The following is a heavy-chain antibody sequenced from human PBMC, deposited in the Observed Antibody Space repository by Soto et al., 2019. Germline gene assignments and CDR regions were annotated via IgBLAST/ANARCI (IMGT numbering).Heavy chain of an antibody. V-gene: IGHV1-18*01. J-gene: IGHJ4*02. CDR2: IIAYNGIT. CDR3: ARDQGYSSGWHLPDFDY. CDR1: GGTFSSYT. Sequence: ASVKVSCKASGGTFSSYTISWVRQAPGQGLEWMGRIIAYNGITNYAQKLQGRVTMTTDKSTSTAYMELRSLRSDDTAVYYCARDQGYSSGWHLPDFDYWGQGTLVTVSS. D-gene: IGHD6-19*01.